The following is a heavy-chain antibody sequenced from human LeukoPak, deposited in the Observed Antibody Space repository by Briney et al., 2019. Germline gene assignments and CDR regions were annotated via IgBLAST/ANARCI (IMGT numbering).Heavy chain of an antibody. J-gene: IGHJ6*03. CDR2: TNPNSGGT. CDR3: ARGAYCSSISCLGGHPGYYYYMDV. CDR1: GYTFTDYY. Sequence: ASVKASCKASGYTFTDYYMHWARQAPGQGLEWMGWTNPNSGGTNYAQRFQGRVTMTRDTSISTAYMELSRLKSDDTAVYYCARGAYCSSISCLGGHPGYYYYMDVWGKGTTVTVSS. V-gene: IGHV1-2*02. D-gene: IGHD2-2*01.